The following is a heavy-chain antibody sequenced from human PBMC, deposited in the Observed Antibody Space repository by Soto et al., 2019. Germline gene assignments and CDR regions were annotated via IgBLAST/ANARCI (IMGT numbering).Heavy chain of an antibody. CDR2: ISYDGSNK. CDR1: GFTFSSYA. J-gene: IGHJ4*02. V-gene: IGHV3-30-3*01. Sequence: QVPLVESGGGVVQPGRSLRLSCAASGFTFSSYAMHWVRQAPGKGLEWVAVISYDGSNKYYADSVKGRFTISRDNSKNTLYLQMNSLRAEDTAVYYCARVGHSSGWGCWGQGTLVTVSS. CDR3: ARVGHSSGWGC. D-gene: IGHD6-19*01.